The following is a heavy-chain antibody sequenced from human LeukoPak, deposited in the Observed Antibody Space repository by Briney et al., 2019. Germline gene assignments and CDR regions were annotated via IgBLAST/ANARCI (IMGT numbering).Heavy chain of an antibody. CDR2: INPNSGGT. V-gene: IGHV1-2*02. J-gene: IGHJ4*02. Sequence: ASVKVSCKASGGTFSSYTISWVRQAPGQGLEWMGWINPNSGGTNYAQKFQGRVTMTRDTSISTAYMELSRLRSDDTAVYYCARDTPPFYDSSGFSILYWGQGTLVTVSS. CDR3: ARDTPPFYDSSGFSILY. CDR1: GGTFSSYT. D-gene: IGHD3-22*01.